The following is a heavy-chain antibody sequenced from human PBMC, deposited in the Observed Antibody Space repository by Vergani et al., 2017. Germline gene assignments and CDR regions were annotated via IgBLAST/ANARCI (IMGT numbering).Heavy chain of an antibody. CDR1: GGSISCSSYY. D-gene: IGHD6-19*01. Sequence: QLQLQESGPGLVKPSETLSLTCTVSGGSISCSSYYWGWIRQPPGKGLEWIGSIYYSGSTYYNPSLKSRVTISVDTSKNQFSLQLRSVTAADTAVYYCARQNRGWPRWTYFFDYWGQGTLVTVSS. V-gene: IGHV4-39*01. CDR2: IYYSGST. CDR3: ARQNRGWPRWTYFFDY. J-gene: IGHJ4*02.